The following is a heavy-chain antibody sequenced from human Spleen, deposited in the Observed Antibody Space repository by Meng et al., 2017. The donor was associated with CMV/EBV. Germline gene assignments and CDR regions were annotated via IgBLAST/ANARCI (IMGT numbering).Heavy chain of an antibody. D-gene: IGHD5-24*01. CDR3: ARARDGYNYFDY. CDR1: GYTFPSYS. CDR2: INPSGGST. V-gene: IGHV1-46*01. J-gene: IGHJ4*02. Sequence: QVQRFHSGAEETTPSASLKAPCKASGYTFPSYSMHWVRQAPGQGLEGMGIINPSGGSTSYAQKFQGRVTMTRDTSTSTVYMELGSLRSEDTAVYYCARARDGYNYFDYWGQGTLVTVSS.